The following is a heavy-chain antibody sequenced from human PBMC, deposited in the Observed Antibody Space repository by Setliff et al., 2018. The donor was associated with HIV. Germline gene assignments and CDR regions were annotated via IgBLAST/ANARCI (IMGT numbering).Heavy chain of an antibody. CDR2: IIPIFGTA. CDR1: GGTLSTHA. CDR3: ARGMSTTTSTTIYNYGMDV. D-gene: IGHD1-26*01. Sequence: ASVKVSCKASGGTLSTHAISWVRQAPGQGLEWMGGIIPIFGTANYAQKFQGRVTITADESTSTAYMELSSLRSEDTAVYYCARGMSTTTSTTIYNYGMDVWGLGTTVTVSS. V-gene: IGHV1-69*13. J-gene: IGHJ6*02.